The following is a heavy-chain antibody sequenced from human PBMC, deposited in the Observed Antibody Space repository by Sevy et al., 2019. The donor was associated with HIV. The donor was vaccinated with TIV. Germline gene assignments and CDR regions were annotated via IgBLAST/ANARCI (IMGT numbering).Heavy chain of an antibody. CDR3: VRGEDYDFWRPNWFDP. J-gene: IGHJ5*02. D-gene: IGHD3-3*01. CDR2: IKGDGSEK. Sequence: GGSLRLSCEGSGFTFSSYWMNWVRQAPGKGLEWVANIKGDGSEKYYVDSVKGRFTISRDNAKNSLYLQMNSLTAEDTAMYYCVRGEDYDFWRPNWFDPWGQGTLVTVSS. V-gene: IGHV3-7*01. CDR1: GFTFSSYW.